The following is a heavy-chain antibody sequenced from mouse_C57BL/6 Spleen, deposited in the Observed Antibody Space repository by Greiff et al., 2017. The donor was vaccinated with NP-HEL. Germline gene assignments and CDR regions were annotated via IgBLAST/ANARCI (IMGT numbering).Heavy chain of an antibody. V-gene: IGHV1-72*01. CDR3: ARITTVVAEYAMDY. J-gene: IGHJ4*01. D-gene: IGHD1-1*01. CDR1: GYTFTSYW. CDR2: IDPNSGGT. Sequence: QVHVKQPGAELVKPGASVKLSCKASGYTFTSYWMHWVKQRPGRGLEWIGRIDPNSGGTKYNEKFKSKATLTVDKPSSTAYMQLSSLTSEDSAVYYCARITTVVAEYAMDYWGQGTSVTVSS.